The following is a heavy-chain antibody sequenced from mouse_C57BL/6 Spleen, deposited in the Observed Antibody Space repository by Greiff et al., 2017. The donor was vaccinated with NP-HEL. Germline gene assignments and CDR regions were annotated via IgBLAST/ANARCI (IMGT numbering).Heavy chain of an antibody. Sequence: EVNLVESGAELVKPGASVKLSCTASGFNIKDYYMHWVKQRTEQGLEWIGRIDPEDGETKYAQKFQGKATITADTASNTAYLQLSSLTSEDTAVYYCARYITTVVANYFDYWGQGTTLTVSS. CDR1: GFNIKDYY. D-gene: IGHD1-1*01. V-gene: IGHV14-2*01. CDR2: IDPEDGET. J-gene: IGHJ2*01. CDR3: ARYITTVVANYFDY.